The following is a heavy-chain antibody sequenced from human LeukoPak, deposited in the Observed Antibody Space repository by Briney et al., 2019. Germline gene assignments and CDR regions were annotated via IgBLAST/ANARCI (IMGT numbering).Heavy chain of an antibody. Sequence: GGSLRLSCAASGFTFSTYSMNWVRQAPGKGLEWVAFIRYDGSNKYYADSVKGRFTISRDNSKNTLYLQMNSLRAEDTAVYYYAKMPNDYGDYGSFGDAFDIWGQGTMVTVSS. V-gene: IGHV3-30*02. CDR2: IRYDGSNK. CDR1: GFTFSTYS. D-gene: IGHD4-17*01. CDR3: AKMPNDYGDYGSFGDAFDI. J-gene: IGHJ3*02.